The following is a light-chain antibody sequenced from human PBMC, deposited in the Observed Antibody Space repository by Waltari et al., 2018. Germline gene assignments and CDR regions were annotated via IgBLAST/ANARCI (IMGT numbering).Light chain of an antibody. J-gene: IGKJ1*01. CDR1: QSIDSW. CDR2: DAS. Sequence: DIQMTQSPSTLSASVGDRVTITCRASQSIDSWLAGYQQKPGKGPKLLIYDASSLERVVPSRFSGSGSGTEFTLTISSLQPDDFATYYCQQYNSDSQNFGQGTKVEIK. V-gene: IGKV1-5*01. CDR3: QQYNSDSQN.